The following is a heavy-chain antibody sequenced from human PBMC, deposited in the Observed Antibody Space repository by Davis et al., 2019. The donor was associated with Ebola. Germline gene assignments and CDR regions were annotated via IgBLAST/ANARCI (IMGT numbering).Heavy chain of an antibody. D-gene: IGHD3-10*01. Sequence: GESLKISCAASGFTFSSYWMSWVRQAPGKGLEWVANIKQDGSEKYYVDSVKGRFTISRDNAKNSLYLQMNSLRAEDTAVYYCARDRGAGGSDYWGQGTLVTVSS. CDR2: IKQDGSEK. V-gene: IGHV3-7*01. CDR3: ARDRGAGGSDY. CDR1: GFTFSSYW. J-gene: IGHJ4*02.